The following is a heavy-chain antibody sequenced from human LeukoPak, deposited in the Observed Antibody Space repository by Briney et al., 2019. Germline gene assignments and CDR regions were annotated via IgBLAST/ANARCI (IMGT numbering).Heavy chain of an antibody. CDR1: GFSLSTSGVG. V-gene: IGHV2-5*02. CDR2: IYWDDDK. J-gene: IGHJ4*02. Sequence: SGPTLVKPTQTLTLTCTFSGFSLSTSGVGVGWIRQPPGKALEWLALIYWDDDKRYSPSLKRRLTITKDTSKNQVVLTMTNMDRVDTAIYYCAHKILDLLTGSLFDYWGQGTLVTVSS. CDR3: AHKILDLLTGSLFDY. D-gene: IGHD3-9*01.